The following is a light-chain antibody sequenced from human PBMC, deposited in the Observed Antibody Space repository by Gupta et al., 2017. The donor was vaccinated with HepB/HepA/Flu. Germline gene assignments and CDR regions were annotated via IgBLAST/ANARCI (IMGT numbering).Light chain of an antibody. J-gene: IGLJ1*01. CDR2: EVN. V-gene: IGLV2-23*02. CDR1: SREVGNYNL. CDR3: SSYAVRDAVYV. Sequence: QSALAQPASVSGSPGQSSTISCTGTSREVGNYNLVSWYQQPPGQTPKLIIFEVNKRHSGVSYPFSGSKFGTTAALTTPGLQAEEEADYYCSSYAVRDAVYVFGNGTKVTV.